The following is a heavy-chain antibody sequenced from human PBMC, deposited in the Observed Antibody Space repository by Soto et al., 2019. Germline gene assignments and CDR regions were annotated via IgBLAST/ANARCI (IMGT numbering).Heavy chain of an antibody. CDR3: ARHYMIRGVNNWFDP. CDR2: MYDSGGG. D-gene: IGHD3-10*01. CDR1: GYSVRTTTYS. Sequence: QPQLQESGPGLVKPSETVSLTCTVSGYSVRTTTYSWGWIRQAPGKGLEWIGSMYDSGGGDYNPSLKSRVTISVDTSKNQFSLQLAFVTAADTAVYYCARHYMIRGVNNWFDPWGQGTLVTVSS. J-gene: IGHJ5*02. V-gene: IGHV4-39*01.